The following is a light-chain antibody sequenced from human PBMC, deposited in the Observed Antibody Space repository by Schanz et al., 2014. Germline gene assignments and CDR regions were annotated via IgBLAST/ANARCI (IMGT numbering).Light chain of an antibody. J-gene: IGKJ2*01. CDR3: QQSSNWPLVT. CDR1: QSIRTY. CDR2: KAS. Sequence: IPMTQSPSSLSASVGDRVTITCRASQSIRTYLNWDQQVPGKAPKLLIHKASTLESGVPSRFRGRGSGTDFTLTISSLQPEDFAIYYYQQSSNWPLVTFGQGTKLEIK. V-gene: IGKV1-39*01.